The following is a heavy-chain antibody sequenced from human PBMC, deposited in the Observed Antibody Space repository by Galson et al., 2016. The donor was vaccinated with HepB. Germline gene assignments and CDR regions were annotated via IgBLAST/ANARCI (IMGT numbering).Heavy chain of an antibody. CDR2: ISTSNGKT. D-gene: IGHD3-16*01. CDR1: GYMFISYG. CDR3: ARGVGGVGDYSDGYYSHYYMDV. J-gene: IGHJ6*03. V-gene: IGHV1-18*04. Sequence: SVKVSCKASGYMFISYGISWVRQAPGQGLEWMGWISTSNGKTDFARKFQGRVTMTTDTSTNTALMDLRSLRSDDTAVHYCARGVGGVGDYSDGYYSHYYMDVLGTGTTVTVTS.